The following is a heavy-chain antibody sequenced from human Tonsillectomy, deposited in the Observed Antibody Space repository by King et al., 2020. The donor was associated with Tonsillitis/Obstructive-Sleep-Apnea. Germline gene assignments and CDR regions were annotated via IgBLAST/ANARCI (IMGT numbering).Heavy chain of an antibody. J-gene: IGHJ4*02. D-gene: IGHD3-3*01. Sequence: VQLVESGGGLVQPGGSLRLSCAASGFTFSSYAMSWVRQAPGKGLEWVSAISGSGGSTYYADSLKGRFTISRDNSKNTLYLQMNSLRAEDTAVYYCATLWVGITIYGVVIIRDYWGQGTLVTVCS. V-gene: IGHV3-23*04. CDR2: ISGSGGST. CDR3: ATLWVGITIYGVVIIRDY. CDR1: GFTFSSYA.